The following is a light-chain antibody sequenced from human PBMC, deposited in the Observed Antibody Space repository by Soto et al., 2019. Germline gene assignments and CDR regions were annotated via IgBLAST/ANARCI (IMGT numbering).Light chain of an antibody. CDR3: QQYGSSPLT. J-gene: IGKJ1*01. CDR2: GAS. V-gene: IGKV3-20*01. Sequence: EIVLTQSPGILSLSPGERASLYCGASQSISSSFLAWYQRKPGQAPRLLIYGASSRATGIPDRFSGTGSETDFTLTISRLEPEDFAVYYCQQYGSSPLTFGQGTKVDIK. CDR1: QSISSSF.